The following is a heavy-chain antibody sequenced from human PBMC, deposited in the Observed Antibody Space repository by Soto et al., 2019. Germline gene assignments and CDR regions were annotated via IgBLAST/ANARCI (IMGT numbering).Heavy chain of an antibody. D-gene: IGHD6-13*01. CDR1: GGSISSYY. V-gene: IGHV4-59*08. CDR2: IYYSGST. Sequence: SETLSLTCTVSGGSISSYYWSWIRQPPGKGLEWIGYIYYSGSTNYNPSLKSRVTISVDTSKNQFSLKLSSVTAADTAVYYCARHGKGLIAAAGSNWFDPWGQGTLVTVSS. J-gene: IGHJ5*02. CDR3: ARHGKGLIAAAGSNWFDP.